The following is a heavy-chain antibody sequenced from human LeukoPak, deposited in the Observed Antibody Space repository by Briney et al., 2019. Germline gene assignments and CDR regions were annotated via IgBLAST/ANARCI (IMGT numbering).Heavy chain of an antibody. J-gene: IGHJ4*02. Sequence: PGGSLRLSCAASGFTFSSNAMSWVRQAPGKGLEWVSAISGSGGKTHYADSVKGWFTISRDNPKNTLYLQMNGLRAEDTAVYYCAKDASADYWGQGTLVTVSS. V-gene: IGHV3-23*01. CDR2: ISGSGGKT. CDR3: AKDASADY. D-gene: IGHD3-10*01. CDR1: GFTFSSNA.